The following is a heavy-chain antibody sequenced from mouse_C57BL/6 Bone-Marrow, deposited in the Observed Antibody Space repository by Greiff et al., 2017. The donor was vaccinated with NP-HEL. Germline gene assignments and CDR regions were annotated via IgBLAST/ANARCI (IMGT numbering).Heavy chain of an antibody. CDR2: IYPRSGNT. CDR1: GYTFTSYG. D-gene: IGHD3-3*01. V-gene: IGHV1-81*01. J-gene: IGHJ3*01. Sequence: VMLVESGAELARPGASVKLSCKASGYTFTSYGISWVKQRTGQGLEWIGEIYPRSGNTYYNEKFKGKATLTADKSSSTAYMELRSLTSEDSAVYFCARERDGAYWGQGTLVTVSA. CDR3: ARERDGAY.